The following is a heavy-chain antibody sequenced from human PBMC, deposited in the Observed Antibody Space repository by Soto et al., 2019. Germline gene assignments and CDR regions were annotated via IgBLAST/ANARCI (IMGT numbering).Heavy chain of an antibody. CDR2: ISGSGGST. CDR1: GFTFSSYA. V-gene: IGHV3-23*01. D-gene: IGHD2-15*01. CDR3: AKDRARYCSGGSCSFDP. Sequence: EVPLLESGGGLVQPGGSLRLSCAASGFTFSSYAMSWVRQAPGKGLEWVSAISGSGGSTYYADSVKGRFTISRDNSKNTLYLQMNSLRAEDTAVYYCAKDRARYCSGGSCSFDPWGQGTLVTVSS. J-gene: IGHJ5*02.